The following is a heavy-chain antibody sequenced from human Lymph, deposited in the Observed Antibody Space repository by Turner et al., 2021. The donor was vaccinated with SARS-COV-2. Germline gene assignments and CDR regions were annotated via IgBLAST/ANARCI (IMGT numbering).Heavy chain of an antibody. Sequence: QVQLVQSGAEVKKPGSSVKVSCKASGGTFSTYAISWVRQAPGQGLEWLGGTIPIFGIANYAQKFQGRVTITADKFTSTAYMELSSLRSEDTAVYYCARDATEPLGYWGRGTLVTVSS. CDR1: GGTFSTYA. CDR3: ARDATEPLGY. D-gene: IGHD1-1*01. CDR2: TIPIFGIA. V-gene: IGHV1-69*10. J-gene: IGHJ4*02.